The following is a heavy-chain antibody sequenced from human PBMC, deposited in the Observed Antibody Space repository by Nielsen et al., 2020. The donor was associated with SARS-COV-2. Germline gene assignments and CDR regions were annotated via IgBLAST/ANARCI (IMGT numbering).Heavy chain of an antibody. CDR2: INHSGST. D-gene: IGHD7-27*01. CDR1: GGSFSGYY. CDR3: ARDCSCGLGSSPSYYFDY. J-gene: IGHJ4*02. V-gene: IGHV4-34*01. Sequence: SETLSLTCAVYGGSFSGYYWSWIRQPPGKGLEWIGEINHSGSTNYSPSLKTRVTISVDKSKNQFSLELRSVTAADTAVYYCARDCSCGLGSSPSYYFDYWGQGTLDTVSS.